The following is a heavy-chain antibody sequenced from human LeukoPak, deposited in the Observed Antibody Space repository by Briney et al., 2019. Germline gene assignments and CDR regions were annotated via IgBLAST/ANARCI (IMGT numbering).Heavy chain of an antibody. Sequence: PGGSLRLSCAASGFTFSAFAMHWVRQAPGRGLEWVALISYDGSNKYYADSVKGRFTISRDNSKNTLSLQMISLRADDTAVYYCAKGPLWFGEAYFDSWGQGTLVTVSS. CDR2: ISYDGSNK. J-gene: IGHJ4*02. CDR1: GFTFSAFA. D-gene: IGHD3-10*01. CDR3: AKGPLWFGEAYFDS. V-gene: IGHV3-30*18.